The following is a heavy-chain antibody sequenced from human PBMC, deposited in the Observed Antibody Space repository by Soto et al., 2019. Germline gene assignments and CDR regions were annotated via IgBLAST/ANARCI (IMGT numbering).Heavy chain of an antibody. CDR3: AKDLVGGYDAWYYFDY. CDR2: ISGSGGST. D-gene: IGHD5-12*01. J-gene: IGHJ4*02. V-gene: IGHV3-23*01. Sequence: GGSLRLSCAASGFTFSSYAMSWVRQAPGKGLEWVSAISGSGGSTYYADSVKGRFTISRDNSKNTLYLQMNSLRAEDTAVYYCAKDLVGGYDAWYYFDYWGQGTLVTVSS. CDR1: GFTFSSYA.